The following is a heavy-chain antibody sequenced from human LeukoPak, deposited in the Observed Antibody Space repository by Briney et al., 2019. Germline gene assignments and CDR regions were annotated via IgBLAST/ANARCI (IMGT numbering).Heavy chain of an antibody. CDR1: GGSFSGYY. Sequence: SETLSLTCAVYGGSFSGYYWSWIRQPPEKGLEWIGEINHSGSTNYNPSLKSRVTISVDTSKNQFSLKLSSVTAADTAVYYCARGRAAAGTLGEFDYWGQGTLVTVSS. CDR3: ARGRAAAGTLGEFDY. J-gene: IGHJ4*02. V-gene: IGHV4-34*01. CDR2: INHSGST. D-gene: IGHD6-13*01.